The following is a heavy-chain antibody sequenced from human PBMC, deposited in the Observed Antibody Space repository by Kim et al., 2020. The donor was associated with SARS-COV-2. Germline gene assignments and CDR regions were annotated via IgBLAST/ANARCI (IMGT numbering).Heavy chain of an antibody. CDR2: IIPILGIA. Sequence: SVKVSCKASGGTFSSYAISWVRQAPGQGLEWMGRIIPILGIANYAQKFQGRVTITADKSTSTAYMELSSLRSEDTAVYYCARERDTYYYGSGSYSPSYYYYYYMDVWGKGTTVTVSS. V-gene: IGHV1-69*04. D-gene: IGHD3-10*01. CDR3: ARERDTYYYGSGSYSPSYYYYYYMDV. J-gene: IGHJ6*03. CDR1: GGTFSSYA.